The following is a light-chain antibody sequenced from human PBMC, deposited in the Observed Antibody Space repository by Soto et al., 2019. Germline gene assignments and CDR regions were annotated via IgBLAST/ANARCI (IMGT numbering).Light chain of an antibody. CDR1: SSDVGGYNY. CDR2: DVN. CDR3: SSYSSSATLV. Sequence: QSALTQPASVSGSPGQSITISCTGTSSDVGGYNYVSWYQQHPGKAPKLLISDVNSRPSGVSDRFSGYKSGNTASLTISGLQAEDEADYYCSSYSSSATLVFGGGTQLTVL. V-gene: IGLV2-14*03. J-gene: IGLJ2*01.